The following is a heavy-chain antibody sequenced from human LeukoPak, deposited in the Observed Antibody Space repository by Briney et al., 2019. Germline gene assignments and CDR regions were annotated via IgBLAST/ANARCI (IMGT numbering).Heavy chain of an antibody. CDR3: ARDNTEGYYYYYYMDV. J-gene: IGHJ6*03. CDR2: ISAYNGNT. Sequence: ASVKVSCKASGYTFTSYGISWVRQAPGQGLEWMGWISAYNGNTNYAQKLQGRVTMTTDTSTSTAYMELRSLRSDDTAVYYSARDNTEGYYYYYYMDVWGKGTTVTISS. D-gene: IGHD2/OR15-2a*01. CDR1: GYTFTSYG. V-gene: IGHV1-18*01.